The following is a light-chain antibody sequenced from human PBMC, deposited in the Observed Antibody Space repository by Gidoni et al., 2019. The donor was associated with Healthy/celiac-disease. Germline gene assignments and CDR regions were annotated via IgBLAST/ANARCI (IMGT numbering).Light chain of an antibody. CDR1: SLRSYY. CDR3: NSRDSSGNLVV. Sequence: SSELTQDSIVSVALGQTVTITCQGDSLRSYYASWYQQKPGQAPVLVIYGKNNRPSGIPDRFSGSSSGNTASLTITGAQAEDEADYYCNSRDSSGNLVVFGGGTKLTVL. J-gene: IGLJ2*01. V-gene: IGLV3-19*01. CDR2: GKN.